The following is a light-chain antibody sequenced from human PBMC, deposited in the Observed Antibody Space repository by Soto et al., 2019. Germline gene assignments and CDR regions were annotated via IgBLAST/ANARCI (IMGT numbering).Light chain of an antibody. CDR1: SSDVGGYNY. J-gene: IGLJ3*02. CDR2: EVI. V-gene: IGLV2-8*01. Sequence: HSALTQHPSASGSPGQSVTISCTGTSSDVGGYNYVSWYQQHPGKAPKLVIYEVIKRPSGVPDRFSGSKSGNTASLTVSGLQAEDEADYYCSSYAGSISWVFGGGTQLTVL. CDR3: SSYAGSISWV.